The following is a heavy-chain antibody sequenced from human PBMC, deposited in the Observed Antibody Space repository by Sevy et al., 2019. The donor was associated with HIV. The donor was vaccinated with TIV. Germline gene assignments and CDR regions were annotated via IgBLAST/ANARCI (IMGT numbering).Heavy chain of an antibody. CDR1: GYTFTSYG. CDR2: ISAYNGNT. Sequence: ASVKVSCKASGYTFTSYGISWVRQAPGQGLEWMGWISAYNGNTNDAQKLQGRVTMTTDTSTSTAYMELRSLRSDDTAVYYCARSAYYCSGGSCSPTDYYYGMDVWGQGTTVTVSS. J-gene: IGHJ6*02. CDR3: ARSAYYCSGGSCSPTDYYYGMDV. V-gene: IGHV1-18*01. D-gene: IGHD2-15*01.